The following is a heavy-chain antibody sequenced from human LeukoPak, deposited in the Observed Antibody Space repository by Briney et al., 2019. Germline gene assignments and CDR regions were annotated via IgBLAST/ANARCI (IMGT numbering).Heavy chain of an antibody. CDR2: IYYSGST. V-gene: IGHV4-31*03. J-gene: IGHJ4*02. Sequence: SQTLSLTCTVSGGSISSGGYYWSWIRQHPGKGLEWIGYIYYSGSTYYNPSPKSRVTISVDTSKIPFSLKLSSVTAADSAVYYCARVRYGSGSYCFDYWGQGTLVTVSS. CDR3: ARVRYGSGSYCFDY. D-gene: IGHD3-10*01. CDR1: GGSISSGGYY.